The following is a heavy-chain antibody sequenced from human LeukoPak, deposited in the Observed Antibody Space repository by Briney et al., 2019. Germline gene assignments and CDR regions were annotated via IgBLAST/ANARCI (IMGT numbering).Heavy chain of an antibody. Sequence: SETLSLTCTVSGGSVSSGSYYWSWIRQPPGKGLEWIGYIYYSGSTNYNPSLKSRVTISVDTSKNQFSLKLSSVTAADTAVYYCARHSDYESAIAYWGQGTLVTVSS. CDR1: GGSVSSGSYY. J-gene: IGHJ4*02. V-gene: IGHV4-61*01. D-gene: IGHD3-16*01. CDR2: IYYSGST. CDR3: ARHSDYESAIAY.